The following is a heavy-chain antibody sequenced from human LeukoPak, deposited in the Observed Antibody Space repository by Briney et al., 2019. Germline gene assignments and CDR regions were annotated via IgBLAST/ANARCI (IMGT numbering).Heavy chain of an antibody. D-gene: IGHD1-14*01. CDR3: ARGGSITYYYMDV. J-gene: IGHJ6*03. Sequence: SETLSLTCTVTGGSISSYYWSWIRQPAGKGLEWIGRIYTSGSTNYNPSLKSRVTISVDKSKNQFSLKLSSVTAADTAVYYCARGGSITYYYMDVWGKGTTVTVSS. CDR1: GGSISSYY. V-gene: IGHV4-4*07. CDR2: IYTSGST.